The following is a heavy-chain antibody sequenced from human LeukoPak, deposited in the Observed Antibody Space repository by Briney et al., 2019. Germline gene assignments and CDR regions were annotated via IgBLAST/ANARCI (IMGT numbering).Heavy chain of an antibody. V-gene: IGHV1-8*01. J-gene: IGHJ5*02. CDR2: MSPNSANT. Sequence: ASVKVSCKASGYTFTSYDINWVRQATGQGLEWMGWMSPNSANTGYAQKFQGRVTMTRNTSRSTAYMELSSLRSEDTAVYYCARIPPPHPSNPYGNWFDPWGQGTLVTVSS. CDR3: ARIPPPHPSNPYGNWFDP. D-gene: IGHD4-11*01. CDR1: GYTFTSYD.